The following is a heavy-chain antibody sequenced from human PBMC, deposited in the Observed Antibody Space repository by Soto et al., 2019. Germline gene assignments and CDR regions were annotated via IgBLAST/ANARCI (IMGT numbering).Heavy chain of an antibody. V-gene: IGHV1-69*13. Sequence: SVKVSCKASGGTFSSYAISWVRQAPGQGLEWMGGIIPIFGTANYAQKFQGRVTITADESTSTAYRELSSLRSEDTAVYYCARDALTYYDSSGYPNYWGQGTLVTVSS. D-gene: IGHD3-22*01. CDR3: ARDALTYYDSSGYPNY. CDR2: IIPIFGTA. J-gene: IGHJ4*02. CDR1: GGTFSSYA.